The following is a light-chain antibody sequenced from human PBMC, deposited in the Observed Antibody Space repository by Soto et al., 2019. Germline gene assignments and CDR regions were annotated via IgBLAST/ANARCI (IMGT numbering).Light chain of an antibody. Sequence: QSALTQPTSVSGSAGQSITISCTGTSSDVGGYNYVSWYQQHPGKAPKLMIYDVSNRPSGVSNRFSGSKSGNTASLTISGLQAEDEADYYCSSYTSSSTPVFGGGTKLTV. J-gene: IGLJ2*01. CDR1: SSDVGGYNY. CDR2: DVS. V-gene: IGLV2-14*01. CDR3: SSYTSSSTPV.